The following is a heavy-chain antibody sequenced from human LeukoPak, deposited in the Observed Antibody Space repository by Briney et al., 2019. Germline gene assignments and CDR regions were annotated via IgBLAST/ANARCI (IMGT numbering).Heavy chain of an antibody. D-gene: IGHD6-13*01. CDR1: GFTFSSYA. CDR2: ISSSSSYI. Sequence: PGGSLRLSCAASGFTFSSYAMSWVRQAPGKGLEWVSSISSSSSYIYYADSVKGRFTISRDNAKNSLYLQMNSLRAEDTAVYYCARDAYSSSWYPMDVWGKGTTVTVSS. J-gene: IGHJ6*04. V-gene: IGHV3-21*01. CDR3: ARDAYSSSWYPMDV.